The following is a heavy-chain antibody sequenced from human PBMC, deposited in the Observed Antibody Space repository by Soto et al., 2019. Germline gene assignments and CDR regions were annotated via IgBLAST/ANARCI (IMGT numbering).Heavy chain of an antibody. J-gene: IGHJ5*02. CDR2: IYYSGST. CDR1: GGSISSSSYY. D-gene: IGHD2-8*01. CDR3: ATHGVSCPNGVCPEPNWFDP. V-gene: IGHV4-39*01. Sequence: QLQLQESGPGLVKPSETLSLTCTVSGGSISSSSYYWGWIRQPPGKGLEWIGSIYYSGSTYYNPSLKSRVTISVDTSNNQFSLQLSSVTAADTAVYYCATHGVSCPNGVCPEPNWFDPWGQGTLVTVSS.